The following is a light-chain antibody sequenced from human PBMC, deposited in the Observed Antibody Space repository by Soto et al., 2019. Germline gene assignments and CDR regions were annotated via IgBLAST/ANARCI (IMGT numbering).Light chain of an antibody. V-gene: IGLV2-14*01. J-gene: IGLJ2*01. CDR3: SSYMSSSTSVV. Sequence: QSALTQPASVSGSPGQLITISCTGASSDVGGHNYVSWYQHHPGIAPKLVIYEVSNRPSGVPNRFSGSKSDSTASLTISGLQAEDEADYYCSSYMSSSTSVVFGGGTKVTVL. CDR1: SSDVGGHNY. CDR2: EVS.